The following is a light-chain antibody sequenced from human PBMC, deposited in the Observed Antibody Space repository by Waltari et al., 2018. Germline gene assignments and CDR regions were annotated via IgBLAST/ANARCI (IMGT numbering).Light chain of an antibody. CDR3: HQYWGTPIT. J-gene: IGKJ5*01. V-gene: IGKV2-30*01. CDR2: RVS. Sequence: DAVMTQSPLSLPVTLGQPASISCRSSQSLVYSDGNTYLTWFHERPGQSPRRRIDRVSKRDSGVPDRFSGSGSGTDFTLTITSLQAEDVAVYYCHQYWGTPITFGQGTRLEIK. CDR1: QSLVYSDGNTY.